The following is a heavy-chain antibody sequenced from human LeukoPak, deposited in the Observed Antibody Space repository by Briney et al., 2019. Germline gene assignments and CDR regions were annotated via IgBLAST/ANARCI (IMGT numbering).Heavy chain of an antibody. D-gene: IGHD6-25*01. V-gene: IGHV3-30-3*01. CDR1: GFTFSSYA. Sequence: GGSLRLSCAASGFTFSSYAMHWVRQAPGKGLEWVAVISYDGSNKYYADSVKGRFTISRDNSKNTLYLQMNSLRAEDTAVYYCARDRDNSGYYFDYWGQGTLVTVSS. CDR3: ARDRDNSGYYFDY. CDR2: ISYDGSNK. J-gene: IGHJ4*02.